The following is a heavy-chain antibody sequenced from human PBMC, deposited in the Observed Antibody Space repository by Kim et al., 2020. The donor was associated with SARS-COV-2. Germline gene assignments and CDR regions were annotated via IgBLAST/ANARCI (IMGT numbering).Heavy chain of an antibody. CDR2: IYHSGST. D-gene: IGHD3-16*01. V-gene: IGHV4-38-2*02. CDR3: ARDGESITFGGGDY. J-gene: IGHJ4*02. CDR1: GYSISSGYY. Sequence: SETLSLTCTVSGYSISSGYYWGWIRQPPGKGLEWIGSIYHSGSTYYNPSLKSRVTISVDTSKNQFSLKLSSVTAADTAVYYCARDGESITFGGGDYWGQG.